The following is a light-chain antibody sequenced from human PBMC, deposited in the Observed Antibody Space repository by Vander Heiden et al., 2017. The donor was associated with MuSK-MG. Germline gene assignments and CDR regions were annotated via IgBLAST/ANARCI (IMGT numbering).Light chain of an antibody. CDR2: GAS. Sequence: EIVMTPSPATLSVSPGERATLSCRASQSVSSNLAWYQQKPGQAPRLLIYGASTRATGIPARFSGSAYGTEFTLTISSLQSEDFAVYYCPQYNNWPPITFGQGTRLEIK. J-gene: IGKJ5*01. V-gene: IGKV3-15*01. CDR1: QSVSSN. CDR3: PQYNNWPPIT.